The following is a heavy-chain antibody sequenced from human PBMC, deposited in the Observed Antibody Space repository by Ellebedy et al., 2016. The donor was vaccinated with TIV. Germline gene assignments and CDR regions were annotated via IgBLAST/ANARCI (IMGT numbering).Heavy chain of an antibody. J-gene: IGHJ4*02. V-gene: IGHV1-46*04. CDR2: INPSGGST. Sequence: AASVKVSCKASGYTFSSYYMHWARQAPGQGLEWMGIINPSGGSTTYAQSLQGRVTMTRDTSTTTVYMELSSLRSEDTAVYYCARSRSSGWLHTPDYWGRGTLVIVSS. D-gene: IGHD6-19*01. CDR1: GYTFSSYY. CDR3: ARSRSSGWLHTPDY.